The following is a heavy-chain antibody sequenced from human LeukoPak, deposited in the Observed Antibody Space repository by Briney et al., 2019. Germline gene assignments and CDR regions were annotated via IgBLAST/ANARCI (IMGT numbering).Heavy chain of an antibody. J-gene: IGHJ3*02. CDR2: MSYSGST. Sequence: PSETLSLTCTVSGGSISSSSYYWGWIRQPPGKGLEWIGSMSYSGSTYYNPSLKSRVTISVATSKNQFSLKLSSVTAADTAVYYCAREPSWIQLTWGAFDIWGQGTMVTVSS. D-gene: IGHD5-18*01. CDR3: AREPSWIQLTWGAFDI. V-gene: IGHV4-39*02. CDR1: GGSISSSSYY.